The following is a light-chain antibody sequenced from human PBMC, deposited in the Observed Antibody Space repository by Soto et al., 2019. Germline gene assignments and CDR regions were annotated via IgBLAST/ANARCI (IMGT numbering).Light chain of an antibody. CDR3: SSYTTSNTRQIV. CDR1: SSDVGGYNY. Sequence: SVLNQPASVSGSTGQSITISCTGTSSDVGGYNYVSWYQQHPGKAPKFMIYDVSNRPSGVSNRFSGSKSGNTASLTISGLQAEDEADYYCSSYTTSNTRQIVFGTGTKVTVL. V-gene: IGLV2-14*01. J-gene: IGLJ1*01. CDR2: DVS.